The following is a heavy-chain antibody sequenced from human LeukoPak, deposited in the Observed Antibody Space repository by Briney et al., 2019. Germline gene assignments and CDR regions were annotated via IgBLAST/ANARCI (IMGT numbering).Heavy chain of an antibody. CDR3: AKEGYGVAGLDY. V-gene: IGHV3-9*01. J-gene: IGHJ4*02. CDR2: ISYSSETI. D-gene: IGHD4/OR15-4a*01. CDR1: GFPFDEHA. Sequence: GGSLRLSCAASGFPFDEHAMHWVRQAPGKGLEWVSGISYSSETIGYVDSVKGRFTISRDDSKNTLYLQMNSLRAEDTAVYYCAKEGYGVAGLDYWGQGTLVTVSS.